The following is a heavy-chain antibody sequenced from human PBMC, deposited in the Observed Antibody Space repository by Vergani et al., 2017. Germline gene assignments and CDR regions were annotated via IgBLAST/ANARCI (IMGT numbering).Heavy chain of an antibody. J-gene: IGHJ3*02. CDR3: AKDPPIRCGGDCYQPDAFDI. V-gene: IGHV3-23*01. Sequence: EVQLLESGGGLVQPGGSLRLSCAASGFTFSSYAMSWVRQAPGKGLEWVSAISGSGGSTYYADSVKGRFTISRDNSKNTLYLQMNSLRAEDTAVYYCAKDPPIRCGGDCYQPDAFDIWGQGTMVTVSS. CDR2: ISGSGGST. CDR1: GFTFSSYA. D-gene: IGHD2-21*02.